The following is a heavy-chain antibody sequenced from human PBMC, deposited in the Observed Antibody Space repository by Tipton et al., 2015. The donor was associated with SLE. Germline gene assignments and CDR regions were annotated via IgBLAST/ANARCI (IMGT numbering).Heavy chain of an antibody. CDR2: IYYSGST. CDR3: ARAGGSYSYFDY. CDR1: GGSISSYY. D-gene: IGHD1-26*01. V-gene: IGHV4-59*12. Sequence: LRLSCTVSGGSISSYYWSWIRQPPGKGLEWIGYIYYSGSTNYNPSLKSRVTISVDTSKNQFSLKLSSVTAADTAVYYCARAGGSYSYFDYWGQGTLVTVSS. J-gene: IGHJ4*02.